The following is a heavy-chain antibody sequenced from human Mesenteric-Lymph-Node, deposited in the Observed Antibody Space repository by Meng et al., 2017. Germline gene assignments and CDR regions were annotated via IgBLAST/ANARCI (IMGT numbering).Heavy chain of an antibody. CDR2: ISYDGSNK. CDR3: AKVGMVGATKY. V-gene: IGHV3-30*07. CDR1: GFTFSSYA. J-gene: IGHJ4*02. D-gene: IGHD1-26*01. Sequence: GGSLRLSCAASGFTFSSYAMHWVRQAPGKGLEWVAVISYDGSNKYYADSVKGRFTISRDNSKNTLYLQMNSLRAEDTAVYYCAKVGMVGATKYWGQGTLVTGAS.